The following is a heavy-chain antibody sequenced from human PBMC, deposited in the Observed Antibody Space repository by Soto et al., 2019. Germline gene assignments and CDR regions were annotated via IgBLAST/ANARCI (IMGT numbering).Heavy chain of an antibody. J-gene: IGHJ4*02. D-gene: IGHD2-15*01. Sequence: EVQLVESGGGLVQPGGSLRLSCAASGFTFSSYEMNWVRQAPGKGLEWVSYISSSGSTIYYADSVKGRFTISRDNAKNSLYLQTNSLRAEDTAIYYCARVGVVRRGNYFDYWGQGTLVTVSS. CDR3: ARVGVVRRGNYFDY. V-gene: IGHV3-48*03. CDR2: ISSSGSTI. CDR1: GFTFSSYE.